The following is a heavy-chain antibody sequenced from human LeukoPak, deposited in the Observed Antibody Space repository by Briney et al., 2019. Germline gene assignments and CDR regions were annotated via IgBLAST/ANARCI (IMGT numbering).Heavy chain of an antibody. J-gene: IGHJ4*02. V-gene: IGHV3-30*02. CDR2: IRYDGSNK. CDR3: AKAWDYYDSSGSTDY. Sequence: GGSLRLSCAASGFTFSSYGMHWVRQAPGKGLEWVAFIRYDGSNKYYADTVKGRLTISRDNSKNTLYLQMNSLRAEDTAVYYCAKAWDYYDSSGSTDYWGQGTLVTVSS. CDR1: GFTFSSYG. D-gene: IGHD3-22*01.